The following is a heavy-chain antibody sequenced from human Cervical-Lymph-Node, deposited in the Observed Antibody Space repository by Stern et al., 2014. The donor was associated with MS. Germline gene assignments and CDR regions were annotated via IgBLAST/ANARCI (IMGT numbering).Heavy chain of an antibody. Sequence: EVQLVESGGGLVQPGGSLRLSCAGSGFTFSSYWMHWVRQAPGKGLVWFSRINSDGSDTIYADSVKGRFTISRDNAKKTLYLQMNSLRAEDSAVYYCARDQGWELQDWGQGTLVTVSS. CDR3: ARDQGWELQD. J-gene: IGHJ4*02. D-gene: IGHD1-26*01. V-gene: IGHV3-74*01. CDR2: INSDGSDT. CDR1: GFTFSSYW.